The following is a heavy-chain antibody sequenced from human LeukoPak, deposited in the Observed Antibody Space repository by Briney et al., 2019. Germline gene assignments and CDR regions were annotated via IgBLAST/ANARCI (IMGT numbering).Heavy chain of an antibody. CDR1: GGSFSGYY. CDR3: ASGYWFLDL. Sequence: PSETLSLTCAVYGGSFSGYYWSWIRQPPGKGLEWIGEINHSGSTNYNPSLKSRVTISVDTSKNQFSLKLTSVTAADTAVYYCASGYWFLDLWGRGTLVIVSS. V-gene: IGHV4-34*01. J-gene: IGHJ2*01. CDR2: INHSGST.